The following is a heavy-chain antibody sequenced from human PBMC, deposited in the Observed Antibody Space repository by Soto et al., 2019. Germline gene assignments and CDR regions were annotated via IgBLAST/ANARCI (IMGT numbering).Heavy chain of an antibody. CDR3: ARGGQLKSYGMDV. CDR2: INTGGGST. Sequence: ASVKVSCKASGYTFTSYGIHWVRQAPGQGLEWMGIINTGGGSTSYAQKFQGRVTMTRDTSTSTVYMELSSLRSEDTAVYYCARGGQLKSYGMDVWGQGTTVTVSS. J-gene: IGHJ6*02. CDR1: GYTFTSYG. V-gene: IGHV1-46*01. D-gene: IGHD1-1*01.